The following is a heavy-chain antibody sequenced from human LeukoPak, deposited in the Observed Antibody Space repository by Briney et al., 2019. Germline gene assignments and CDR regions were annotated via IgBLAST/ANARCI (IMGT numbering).Heavy chain of an antibody. CDR3: ARLFTLVGRHGLDV. D-gene: IGHD1-26*01. J-gene: IGHJ6*02. V-gene: IGHV5-51*01. Sequence: PGESLKISCKSFGYSFTDHWVAWVRQMPGKGPEWMGIIYPGDSDTRYSPSFQGQVTISADRSAATAFLHVNSLKASDTAIYYCARLFTLVGRHGLDVWGQGTTVTVSS. CDR2: IYPGDSDT. CDR1: GYSFTDHW.